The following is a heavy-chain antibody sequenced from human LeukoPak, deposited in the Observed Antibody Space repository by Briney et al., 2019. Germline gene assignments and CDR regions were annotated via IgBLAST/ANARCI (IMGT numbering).Heavy chain of an antibody. J-gene: IGHJ4*02. D-gene: IGHD3-10*01. CDR1: GYTLTELS. CDR2: FDPEDGET. Sequence: ASVKVSCKVSGYTLTELSMHWVRQAPGKGLEWMGGFDPEDGETIYAQKFQGRVTVTEDTSTDTAYMELSSLRSEDTAVYYCATELFGYYFDYWGQGTLVTVSS. V-gene: IGHV1-24*01. CDR3: ATELFGYYFDY.